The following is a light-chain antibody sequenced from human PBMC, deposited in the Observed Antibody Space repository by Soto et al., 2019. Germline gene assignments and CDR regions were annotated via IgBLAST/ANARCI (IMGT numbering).Light chain of an antibody. CDR1: QRITTY. Sequence: IQMTQSPSSLSASVGDRVTITCRASQRITTYFNWYQQKPGEAPKLLISTSGTLQRGVPSRFSGSGSGTDFTLIITALRPEDFATYFCQQTYSTPYTFGQGTKLEIK. V-gene: IGKV1-39*01. CDR2: TSG. CDR3: QQTYSTPYT. J-gene: IGKJ2*01.